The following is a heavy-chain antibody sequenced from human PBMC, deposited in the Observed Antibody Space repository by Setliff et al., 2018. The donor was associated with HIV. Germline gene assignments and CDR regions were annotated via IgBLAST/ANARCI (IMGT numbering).Heavy chain of an antibody. J-gene: IGHJ4*02. Sequence: ASVKVSCKASGYTFTSYYMHWVRQAPGQGLEWMGLIHPSTGNTYYTQKFQGRVTWTRDTSTSTVYMELSSLRSEDTAVYYCARDSSTGWFSADYWGQGTQVTVP. CDR1: GYTFTSYY. CDR2: IHPSTGNT. CDR3: ARDSSTGWFSADY. D-gene: IGHD6-19*01. V-gene: IGHV1-46*01.